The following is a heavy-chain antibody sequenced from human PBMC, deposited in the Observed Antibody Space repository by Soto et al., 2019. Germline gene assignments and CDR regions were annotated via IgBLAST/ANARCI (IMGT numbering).Heavy chain of an antibody. CDR3: AKCGTGRAVAGTNGIDL. V-gene: IGHV1-8*01. J-gene: IGHJ5*02. CDR2: MNPNSGNT. Sequence: QVQLVQSGAEVKKPGASVKVSCKASGYTFTSYDINWVRQATGQGLEWMGWMNPNSGNTGYAQKFQGRVTMTRNTPISTAYMELSILRSDDTAVYYGAKCGTGRAVAGTNGIDLWGQGTLVTVSS. D-gene: IGHD6-19*01. CDR1: GYTFTSYD.